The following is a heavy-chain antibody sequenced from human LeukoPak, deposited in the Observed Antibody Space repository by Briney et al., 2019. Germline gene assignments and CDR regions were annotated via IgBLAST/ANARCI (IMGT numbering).Heavy chain of an antibody. CDR2: INAGNGNT. V-gene: IGHV1-3*01. Sequence: GESLKISCKASGYTFTSYAMHWVRQAPGQRLEWMGWINAGNGNTKYSQKFQGRVTITRDTSASTAYMELSSLRSEDTAVYYCAREYIVVVTAIPDYYGMDVWAKGPRSPSP. CDR3: AREYIVVVTAIPDYYGMDV. D-gene: IGHD2-21*02. J-gene: IGHJ6*02. CDR1: GYTFTSYA.